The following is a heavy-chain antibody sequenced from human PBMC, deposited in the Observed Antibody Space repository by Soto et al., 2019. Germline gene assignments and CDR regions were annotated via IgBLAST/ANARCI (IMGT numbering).Heavy chain of an antibody. CDR2: ISNNGAT. V-gene: IGHV3-11*01. J-gene: IGHJ6*02. Sequence: QVHLVDSGGGLVKPGGSLRLSCAASGFTFSDYYMAWIRQAPGKGLEWISYISNNGATYYADSVRGRFTISRDNARNSLYLQMNSLRAEDTATYYCARDREPSVYHGMSVWGQGTTVTVSS. CDR3: ARDREPSVYHGMSV. CDR1: GFTFSDYY. D-gene: IGHD1-1*01.